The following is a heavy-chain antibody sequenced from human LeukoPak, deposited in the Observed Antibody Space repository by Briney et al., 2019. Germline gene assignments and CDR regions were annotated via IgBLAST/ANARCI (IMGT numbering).Heavy chain of an antibody. Sequence: GGSLRLSCAASGFTFSNYWMHWVRQAPGKGLVWVSRINSDGSSTTYADSVKGRFTISRDNAKNTLYLQMDSLRAEDTAIYYCAKIPSATESFDYWGQGTLVTVSS. J-gene: IGHJ4*02. V-gene: IGHV3-74*01. CDR2: INSDGSST. CDR3: AKIPSATESFDY. D-gene: IGHD5-12*01. CDR1: GFTFSNYW.